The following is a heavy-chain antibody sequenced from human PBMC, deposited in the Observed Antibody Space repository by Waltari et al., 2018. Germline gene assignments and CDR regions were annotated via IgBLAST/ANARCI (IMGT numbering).Heavy chain of an antibody. CDR3: ARDVTGYYYFDL. V-gene: IGHV3-53*01. CDR2: ISRDGT. D-gene: IGHD3-16*01. CDR1: GFTVRTTY. J-gene: IGHJ2*01. Sequence: EVQLVESGGGLIQPGGSLRLSCAASGFTVRTTYMNWVRQAPGKGLEWVSVISRDGTHYADSVKGRFTISRDNSKNTVYLQMNTLRAEDTALYYCARDVTGYYYFDLWGRGTLVTVSS.